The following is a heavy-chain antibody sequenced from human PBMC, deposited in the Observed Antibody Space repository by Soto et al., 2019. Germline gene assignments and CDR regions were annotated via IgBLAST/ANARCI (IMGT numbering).Heavy chain of an antibody. V-gene: IGHV3-23*01. CDR3: AKDRDCSGTSCYAEYFHH. CDR2: ISSGGGNT. Sequence: GGSLRLSCVASGFTFTSYGMSWVRQAPGKGLEWISAISSGGGNTYYADSVKGRFIISRDNSKNTLYLRMNSLRADDTAVYYCAKDRDCSGTSCYAEYFHHWGQGTLVTVSS. D-gene: IGHD2-2*01. CDR1: GFTFTSYG. J-gene: IGHJ1*01.